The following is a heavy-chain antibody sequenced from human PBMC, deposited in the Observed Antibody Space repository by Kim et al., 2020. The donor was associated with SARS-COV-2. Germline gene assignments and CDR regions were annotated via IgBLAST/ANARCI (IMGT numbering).Heavy chain of an antibody. Sequence: ASVKVSCKASGYTFTNYYVHWVRQAPGQGLEWMGIINPSGGSTRFAQKFQGRVTMTRDTSTSTVYMELSSLNSEDTALYYCARDTAITVVRGLLYYWGQGTLVTVSS. V-gene: IGHV1-46*01. J-gene: IGHJ4*02. CDR3: ARDTAITVVRGLLYY. CDR2: INPSGGST. CDR1: GYTFTNYY. D-gene: IGHD3-10*01.